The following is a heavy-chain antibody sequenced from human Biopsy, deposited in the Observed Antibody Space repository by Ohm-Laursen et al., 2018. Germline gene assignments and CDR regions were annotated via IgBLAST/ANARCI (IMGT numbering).Heavy chain of an antibody. D-gene: IGHD4-17*01. V-gene: IGHV3-23*01. Sequence: SLRLSCAASGSTFSSYAMTWFRQAPGKGLEWVPTISGNSDIIYDTDSVKGRFTISRDNSKNTLYLQMNSLRADDTAVYYCALAAAQTVTHFDYWGQGTLVTVSS. CDR2: ISGNSDII. CDR3: ALAAAQTVTHFDY. CDR1: GSTFSSYA. J-gene: IGHJ4*02.